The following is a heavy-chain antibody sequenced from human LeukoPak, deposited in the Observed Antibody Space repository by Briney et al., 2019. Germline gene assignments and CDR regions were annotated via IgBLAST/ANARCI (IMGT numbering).Heavy chain of an antibody. CDR2: INHSGST. J-gene: IGHJ4*02. Sequence: SETLSLTCAVYGGSFSGYYWSWIRQPPGKGLEWIGEINHSGSTNYNPSLKSRVTISVDTSKNRFSLKLSSVTAADTAVYYCARVPLAVAGPDYWGQGTLVTVSS. D-gene: IGHD6-19*01. CDR1: GGSFSGYY. V-gene: IGHV4-34*01. CDR3: ARVPLAVAGPDY.